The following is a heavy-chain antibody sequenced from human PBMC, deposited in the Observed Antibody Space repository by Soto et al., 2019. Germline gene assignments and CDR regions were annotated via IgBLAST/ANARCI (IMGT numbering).Heavy chain of an antibody. D-gene: IGHD6-13*01. CDR2: IYYSGST. Sequence: PSETLSLTCTVSGDSISSYYWSWIRQPPGKGLEWIGYIYYSGSTNYNPSLKSRVTISVDTSKNQFSLKLSSVTAADTAVYYCARVSSSWGLVNYFDYWGQGTLVNVSS. CDR3: ARVSSSWGLVNYFDY. V-gene: IGHV4-59*01. CDR1: GDSISSYY. J-gene: IGHJ4*02.